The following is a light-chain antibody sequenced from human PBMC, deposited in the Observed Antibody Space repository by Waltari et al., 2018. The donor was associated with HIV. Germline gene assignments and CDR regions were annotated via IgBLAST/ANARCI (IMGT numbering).Light chain of an antibody. J-gene: IGLJ2*01. CDR1: GSDVGAYDY. CDR3: SSYSSSSTWI. V-gene: IGLV2-14*01. CDR2: EVT. Sequence: QSALTQPASVSGSPGKSITISCTATGSDVGAYDYVSWYQQHPGKPPKLMISEVTNRPSGVSNRFSGSKSGNTASLTISGLQAEDAADYYCSSYSSSSTWIFGGGTKLTVL.